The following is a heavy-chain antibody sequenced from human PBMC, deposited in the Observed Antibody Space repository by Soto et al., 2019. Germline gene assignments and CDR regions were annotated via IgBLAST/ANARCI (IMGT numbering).Heavy chain of an antibody. CDR1: GYTFTSYD. Sequence: QVQLVQSGAEVKKPGASVKVSCKASGYTFTSYDINWVRQATGQGLEWMGWMNPNSGNTGYAQKFQGRVTMTRNTSISTAYMALSSLRSEDTAVYYCARWPDGYYYYGMDVWGQGTTVNVSS. CDR2: MNPNSGNT. J-gene: IGHJ6*02. V-gene: IGHV1-8*01. CDR3: ARWPDGYYYYGMDV.